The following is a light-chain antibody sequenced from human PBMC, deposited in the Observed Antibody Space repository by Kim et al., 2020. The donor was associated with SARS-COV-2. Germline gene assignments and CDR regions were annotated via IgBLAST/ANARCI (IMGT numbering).Light chain of an antibody. CDR2: GAS. J-gene: IGKJ4*01. Sequence: EIVMTQSPAPLSVSPGERVTLSCRASQSVSSNLGWYQQKRGQAPRLLIYGASTRATGIPARFSGSGSGTEFTLTISSLQSEDFAVYYCQQYKNWPLTFGGGTKVEIK. CDR3: QQYKNWPLT. CDR1: QSVSSN. V-gene: IGKV3-15*01.